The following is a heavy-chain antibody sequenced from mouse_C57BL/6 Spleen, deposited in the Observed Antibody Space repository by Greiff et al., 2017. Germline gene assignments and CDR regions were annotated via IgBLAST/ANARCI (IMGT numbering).Heavy chain of an antibody. D-gene: IGHD1-1*01. CDR1: GYTFTSYW. CDR3: ARDYGSSGDY. Sequence: QVQLQQPGAELVKPGASVKLSCKASGYTFTSYWMHWVKQRPGQGLEWIGMIHPNSGSTNYNEKFKGKATLTVDKSSSTAYMQLSRLTSEDSAVYYCARDYGSSGDYWGQGTTLTVSS. J-gene: IGHJ2*01. CDR2: IHPNSGST. V-gene: IGHV1-64*01.